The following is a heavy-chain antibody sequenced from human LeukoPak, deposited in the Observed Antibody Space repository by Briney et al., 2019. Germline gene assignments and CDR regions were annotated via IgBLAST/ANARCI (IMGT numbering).Heavy chain of an antibody. D-gene: IGHD5-12*01. CDR3: AKNLVGPSYSGYDYVFDY. Sequence: GGSLRLSCAASGFTFSSYGMHWVRQAPGKGLEWVAVIWYDGSNKYYADSVKGRFTISRDNSKNTLYLQMNSLRAEDTAVYYCAKNLVGPSYSGYDYVFDYWGQGTLVTVSS. CDR1: GFTFSSYG. CDR2: IWYDGSNK. J-gene: IGHJ4*02. V-gene: IGHV3-33*06.